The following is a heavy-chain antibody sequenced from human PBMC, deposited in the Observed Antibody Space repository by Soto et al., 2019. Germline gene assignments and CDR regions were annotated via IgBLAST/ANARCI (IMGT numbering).Heavy chain of an antibody. J-gene: IGHJ6*02. D-gene: IGHD2-2*01. CDR1: GFTFSSYW. CDR3: ARVGGQLGYCSSTSCSAYYYYGMDV. V-gene: IGHV3-74*01. CDR2: INSDGSST. Sequence: GGSLRLSCAASGFTFSSYWMHWVRQAPGKGLVWASRINSDGSSTSYADSVKGRFTISRDNAKNTLYLQMNSLRAEDTAVYYCARVGGQLGYCSSTSCSAYYYYGMDVWGQGTTVTVSS.